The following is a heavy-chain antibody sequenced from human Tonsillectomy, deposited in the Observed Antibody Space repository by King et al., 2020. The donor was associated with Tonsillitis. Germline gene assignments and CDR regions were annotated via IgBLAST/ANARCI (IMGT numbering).Heavy chain of an antibody. CDR2: IDPSDSYT. CDR1: GYSFTSYW. V-gene: IGHV5-10-1*03. Sequence: QLVQSGAEVKKPGESLRISCKGSGYSFTSYWISWVRQMPGKGLEWMGRIDPSDSYTNYSPSFQGHVTIPADKSISTAYLQWSSLKASDTAMYYCARLNYYDSSGYYEGQGYYGMDVWGQGTTVTVSS. CDR3: ARLNYYDSSGYYEGQGYYGMDV. D-gene: IGHD3-22*01. J-gene: IGHJ6*02.